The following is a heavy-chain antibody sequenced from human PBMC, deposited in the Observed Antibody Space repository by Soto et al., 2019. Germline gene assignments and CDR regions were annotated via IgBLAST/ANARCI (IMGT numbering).Heavy chain of an antibody. CDR1: GYTFTSYG. J-gene: IGHJ4*02. CDR3: ARDLKPDYYGSGSSL. Sequence: ASVKVSCKASGYTFTSYGISWVRQAPGQGLEWMGWISAYNGNTNYAQKLQGRVTMTTDTSTSTAYMELRSLRSDDTAVYYCARDLKPDYYGSGSSLWGQGTLVTVSS. V-gene: IGHV1-18*01. CDR2: ISAYNGNT. D-gene: IGHD3-10*01.